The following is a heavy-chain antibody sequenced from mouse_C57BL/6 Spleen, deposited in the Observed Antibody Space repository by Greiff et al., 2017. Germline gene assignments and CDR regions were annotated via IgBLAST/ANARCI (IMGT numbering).Heavy chain of an antibody. Sequence: VQLQQSGPELVKPGASVKISCKASGYAFSSSWMNWVKQRPGKGLEWIGRIYPGDGDTNYNGKFKGKATLTADKSSSTAYMQLSSLTSEDSAVYFCARTYDGQDDYARDYWGQGTSVTVSS. V-gene: IGHV1-82*01. CDR2: IYPGDGDT. CDR3: ARTYDGQDDYARDY. D-gene: IGHD2-3*01. J-gene: IGHJ4*01. CDR1: GYAFSSSW.